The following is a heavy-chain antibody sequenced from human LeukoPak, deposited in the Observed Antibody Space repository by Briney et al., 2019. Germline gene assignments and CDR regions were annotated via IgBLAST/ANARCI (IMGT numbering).Heavy chain of an antibody. CDR2: ISYDGSNK. J-gene: IGHJ4*02. CDR1: GFTFDDYA. V-gene: IGHV3-30-3*01. Sequence: GRSLRLSCAASGFTFDDYAMHWVRQAPGKGLEWVAVISYDGSNKYYADSVKGRFTISRDNSKNTLYLQMNSLRAEDTAVYYCARAPGGPYYITMVRGGVPYYFDYWGQGTLVTVSS. CDR3: ARAPGGPYYITMVRGGVPYYFDY. D-gene: IGHD3-10*01.